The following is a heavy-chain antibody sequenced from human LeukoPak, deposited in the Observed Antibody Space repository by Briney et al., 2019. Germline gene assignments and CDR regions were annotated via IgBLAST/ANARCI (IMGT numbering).Heavy chain of an antibody. V-gene: IGHV6-1*01. CDR3: AREVPAATYYYYYMDV. J-gene: IGHJ6*03. D-gene: IGHD2-2*01. CDR2: TYYRSKWYN. CDR1: GDSVSSNSAA. Sequence: SQTLSLTCAISGDSVSSNSAAWNWIRQCPSRGLEWLGRTYYRSKWYNDYAVSVKSRITINPDTSKNQFSLQLNSVTPEDTAVYYCAREVPAATYYYYYMDVWGKGTTVTVSS.